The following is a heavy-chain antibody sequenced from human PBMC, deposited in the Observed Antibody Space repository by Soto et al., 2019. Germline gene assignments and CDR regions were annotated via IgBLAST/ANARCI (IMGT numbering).Heavy chain of an antibody. CDR2: INYSGDT. CDR1: GGSISSYS. V-gene: IGHV4-59*01. CDR3: VRLLTMVRGYGMDV. D-gene: IGHD3-10*01. J-gene: IGHJ6*02. Sequence: SETLSLTCTVSGGSISSYSWSWIRQPPGKGLEWIGYINYSGDTNYNASLKSRVTISIDTSENQFSLKLSSVTAADTAVYYCVRLLTMVRGYGMDVWGQGTTVTVSS.